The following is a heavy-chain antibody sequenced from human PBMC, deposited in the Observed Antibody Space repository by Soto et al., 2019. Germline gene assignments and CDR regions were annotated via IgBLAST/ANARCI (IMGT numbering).Heavy chain of an antibody. CDR1: GFTFSSYW. CDR3: ARDGRGPYGMDV. J-gene: IGHJ6*02. V-gene: IGHV3-74*01. CDR2: ISSDGSST. Sequence: VQLVETGGGLAQPGGSLRLSCAASGFTFSSYWMYWVRQAPGKGLVWVSRISSDGSSTSYADSVKGRSTISRDDAKSTLFLQMNSLRVEDTAVYYCARDGRGPYGMDVWGQGTTVTVSS.